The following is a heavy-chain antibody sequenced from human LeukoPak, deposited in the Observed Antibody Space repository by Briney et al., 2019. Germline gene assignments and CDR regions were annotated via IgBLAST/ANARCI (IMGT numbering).Heavy chain of an antibody. J-gene: IGHJ4*02. Sequence: PSETLSLTCGVSGGSFSGYFWTWIRQPPGKGLEWIGEINYSGITKYNPSLQSRVTISVDTSKNQCSLKLPSVTAADTAVYYCARVLYDYVWGNYRSEYFDYWGQGTLVTVSS. CDR1: GGSFSGYF. CDR2: INYSGIT. D-gene: IGHD3-16*02. CDR3: ARVLYDYVWGNYRSEYFDY. V-gene: IGHV4-34*01.